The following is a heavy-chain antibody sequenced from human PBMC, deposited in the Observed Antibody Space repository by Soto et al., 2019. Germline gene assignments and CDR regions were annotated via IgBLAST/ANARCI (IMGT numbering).Heavy chain of an antibody. Sequence: GGSLRLSCSASGFTFSGYAMHWVRQAPGKGLQYVSTISNTGGRTYYADSVKGRFTISRDNSNNTLYLQVGSLRPEDTAVYYCVKPSGLVRAPNGGGFDYWGQGTLVTVSS. D-gene: IGHD3-10*01. CDR2: ISNTGGRT. CDR3: VKPSGLVRAPNGGGFDY. V-gene: IGHV3-64D*06. J-gene: IGHJ4*02. CDR1: GFTFSGYA.